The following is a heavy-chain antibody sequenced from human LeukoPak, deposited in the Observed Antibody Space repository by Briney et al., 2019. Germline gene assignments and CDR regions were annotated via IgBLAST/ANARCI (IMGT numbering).Heavy chain of an antibody. D-gene: IGHD3-10*01. J-gene: IGHJ4*02. CDR3: ARDYGSGSYYYDY. CDR1: GFTFSSYW. CDR2: IKQGGSEK. V-gene: IGHV3-7*01. Sequence: SGGSLRLSCAASGFTFSSYWMSWVRQAPGKGLEWVANIKQGGSEKYYVDSVKGRFTISRDNAKNSLYLQMNSLRAEDTAVYYCARDYGSGSYYYDYWGQGTLVTVSS.